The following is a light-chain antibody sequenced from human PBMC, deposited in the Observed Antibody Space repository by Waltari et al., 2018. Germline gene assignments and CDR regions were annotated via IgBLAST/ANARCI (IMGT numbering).Light chain of an antibody. CDR2: TNN. Sequence: QSVLTQPPSASGAPGQRVTISCSGSRSKIGTNTVNWYQQFPGTAPKLLISTNNLRPSGVPDRVSGSKSGTSASLASSGLQSEDEADYYCATWDDRLDGVVFGGGTKLTV. V-gene: IGLV1-44*01. J-gene: IGLJ3*02. CDR1: RSKIGTNT. CDR3: ATWDDRLDGVV.